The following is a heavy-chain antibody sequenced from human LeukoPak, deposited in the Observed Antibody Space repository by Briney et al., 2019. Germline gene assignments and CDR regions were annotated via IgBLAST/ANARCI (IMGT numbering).Heavy chain of an antibody. Sequence: GGSLRLSCAASGFTFSSYSMNWVRQAPGKGLEGVSYISSSSSTIYYADSVKGRFTISRDNAKNSLYLQMNSLRDEDTAVYYCARDSYDYVWGSYRFFDYWGQGTLVTVSS. V-gene: IGHV3-48*02. J-gene: IGHJ4*02. CDR2: ISSSSSTI. CDR3: ARDSYDYVWGSYRFFDY. CDR1: GFTFSSYS. D-gene: IGHD3-16*02.